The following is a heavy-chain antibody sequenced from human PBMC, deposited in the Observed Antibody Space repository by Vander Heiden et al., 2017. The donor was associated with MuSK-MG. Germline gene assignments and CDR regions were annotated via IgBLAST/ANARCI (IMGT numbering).Heavy chain of an antibody. Sequence: EVQLLESGGGLVQPGGSLRLSCAASGFTFSSYSMSWVRQAPGKGLEWVSAISGSGGSTYYADSVKGRFTISRDNSKNTLYLQMNSLRAEDTAVYYCAKDQRVGATIGYDAFDIWGQGTMVTVSS. CDR1: GFTFSSYS. J-gene: IGHJ3*02. CDR2: ISGSGGST. D-gene: IGHD1-26*01. V-gene: IGHV3-23*01. CDR3: AKDQRVGATIGYDAFDI.